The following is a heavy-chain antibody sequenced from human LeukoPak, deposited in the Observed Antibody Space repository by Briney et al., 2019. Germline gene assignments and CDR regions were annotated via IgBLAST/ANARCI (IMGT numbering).Heavy chain of an antibody. D-gene: IGHD6-19*01. V-gene: IGHV1-18*01. J-gene: IGHJ4*02. CDR2: ISAYNGNT. CDR1: GYTFTSYG. CDR3: ARDLIPYSSGWYVGDY. Sequence: ASVKVSCKASGYTFTSYGISWVRQAPGQGLEWMGWISAYNGNTNYAQKLQGRVTMTTDTSTSTAYMELRSLRSDDTAVYYCARDLIPYSSGWYVGDYWGRGTLVTVSS.